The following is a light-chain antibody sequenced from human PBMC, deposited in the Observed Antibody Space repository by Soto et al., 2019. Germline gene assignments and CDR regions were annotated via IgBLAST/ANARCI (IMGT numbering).Light chain of an antibody. CDR1: QDITNS. V-gene: IGKV1-33*01. CDR2: DVS. CDR3: QQYYNLPLT. J-gene: IGKJ4*01. Sequence: DIQMTQSASSLSASVGDRVTITCRASQDITNSLNWYQQIPGKAPKLLIYDVSNLHTGVPSRFSGSGSGTDFSLTINSVQPEDFATYYCQQYYNLPLTFGGGTKVEI.